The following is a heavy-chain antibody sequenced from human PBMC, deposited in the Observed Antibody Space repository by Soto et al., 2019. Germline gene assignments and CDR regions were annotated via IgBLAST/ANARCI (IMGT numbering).Heavy chain of an antibody. CDR3: AKEVSLGSTVDLGY. D-gene: IGHD7-27*01. V-gene: IGHV3-23*01. CDR1: GFICSSYD. Sequence: GGSLRLSCAASGFICSSYDMSWVRQAPGKGLEWVSTISGSGGSTYYADAVKGRFTISRDNSMGTLYLQMKSLRVEDTAIYYCAKEVSLGSTVDLGYWGQGALVTVSS. J-gene: IGHJ4*02. CDR2: ISGSGGST.